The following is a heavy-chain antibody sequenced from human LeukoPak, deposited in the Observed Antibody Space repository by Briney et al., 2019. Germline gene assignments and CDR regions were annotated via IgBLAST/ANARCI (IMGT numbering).Heavy chain of an antibody. CDR3: AKHYYDTLSAFDI. CDR2: IDPRDSYT. Sequence: GESLKISCKGSGYSFNSYWISWVRQMPGKGLEWMGRIDPRDSYTKYSPSFQGNVTISTDKSISTAYLQWSSLKASDTAIYFCAKHYYDTLSAFDIWGQGTIVTVSS. J-gene: IGHJ3*02. CDR1: GYSFNSYW. D-gene: IGHD3-22*01. V-gene: IGHV5-10-1*01.